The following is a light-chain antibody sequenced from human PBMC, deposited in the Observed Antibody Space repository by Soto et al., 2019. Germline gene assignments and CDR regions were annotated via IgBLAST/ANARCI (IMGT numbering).Light chain of an antibody. J-gene: IGKJ3*01. CDR3: LKCNSAPFT. Sequence: DTQMTQSPSSLSAPVGDRVTITRRASQGIYNYSAWYQQKAGKVPKILIYAASSLASGVLSRFSGSGSGTDFTLAISSLQPEDVAPYYCLKCNSAPFTFGPGTKVDI. V-gene: IGKV1-27*01. CDR1: QGIYNY. CDR2: AAS.